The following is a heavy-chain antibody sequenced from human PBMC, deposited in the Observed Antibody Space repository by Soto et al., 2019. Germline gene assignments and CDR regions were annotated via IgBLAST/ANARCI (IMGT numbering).Heavy chain of an antibody. J-gene: IGHJ6*02. Sequence: GGSLRLSCAASGFTFSNAWMSWVRQAPGKGLEWVGRIKSKSDGGTADYAAPVKGRFTISRDDSKHTLYLQMNSLKTEDTAVYFCTTAAAAIATTGSFYYGMDVWGQGTTVTVSS. D-gene: IGHD6-13*01. CDR1: GFTFSNAW. CDR3: TTAAAAIATTGSFYYGMDV. V-gene: IGHV3-15*01. CDR2: IKSKSDGGTA.